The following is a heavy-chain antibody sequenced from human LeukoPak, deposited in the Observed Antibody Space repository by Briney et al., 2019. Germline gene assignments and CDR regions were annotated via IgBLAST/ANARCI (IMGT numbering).Heavy chain of an antibody. CDR1: GFTFSSYY. CDR3: ARDLSGVTGYTYGRGIDY. Sequence: GGSLRLSCAASGFTFSSYYMTWVRQAPGQGLEWVANIRQDGSAEFYADSVKGRFTISRDNAKTSLYLQMNSLRAEDTAVYYCARDLSGVTGYTYGRGIDYWGQGTLVTVSS. J-gene: IGHJ4*02. CDR2: IRQDGSAE. D-gene: IGHD5-18*01. V-gene: IGHV3-7*01.